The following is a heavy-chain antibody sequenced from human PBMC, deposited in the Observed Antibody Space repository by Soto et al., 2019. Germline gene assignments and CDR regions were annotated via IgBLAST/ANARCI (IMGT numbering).Heavy chain of an antibody. V-gene: IGHV4-31*03. Sequence: QVQLQESGPGLVKPSQTLSLTCTVSGGSISSGGCYWSWIRQHPGKGLEWIGYIYYSGSTYYNPSLTSRVTISVATSQNPCSRKLSAVSAADTAVYYCAREWESTERLGGYWYFDLWGRGTLVTVSS. CDR3: AREWESTERLGGYWYFDL. CDR2: IYYSGST. J-gene: IGHJ2*01. D-gene: IGHD1-26*01. CDR1: GGSISSGGCY.